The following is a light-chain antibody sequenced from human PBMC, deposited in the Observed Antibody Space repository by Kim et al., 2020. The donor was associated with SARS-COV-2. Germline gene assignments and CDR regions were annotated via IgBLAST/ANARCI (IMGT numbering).Light chain of an antibody. CDR2: ETS. Sequence: EVVLTQSPGTLSLSPGEKATLSCRASQSTTGNHLAWYHQILGQAPKLVIYETSTRAAAIPDRFSGSGSGTDFTLTISRLEPGDFGFYFCQQYFHYPTTFGQGTKVDIK. J-gene: IGKJ1*01. CDR1: QSTTGNH. V-gene: IGKV3-20*01. CDR3: QQYFHYPTT.